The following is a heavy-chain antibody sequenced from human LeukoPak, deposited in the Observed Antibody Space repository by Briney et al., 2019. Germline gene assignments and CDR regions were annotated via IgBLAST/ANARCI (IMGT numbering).Heavy chain of an antibody. V-gene: IGHV3-23*01. CDR2: IFPSGGEI. Sequence: GGSLRVSCAASGFTFSTFAMIWVRQPPGKGLEWVSSIFPSGGEIHYADSVRGRFTISRDNSKSTLSLQMNSLRAEDTAIYYCATYRQVLLPFESWGQGTLVTVSS. CDR1: GFTFSTFA. J-gene: IGHJ4*02. D-gene: IGHD2-8*02. CDR3: ATYRQVLLPFES.